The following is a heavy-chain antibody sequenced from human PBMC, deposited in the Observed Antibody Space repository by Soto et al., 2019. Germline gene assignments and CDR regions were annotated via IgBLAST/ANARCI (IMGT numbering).Heavy chain of an antibody. CDR3: ARDYEPTLPNYYYYYMDV. CDR2: ISAYNGNT. J-gene: IGHJ6*03. D-gene: IGHD3-16*01. Sequence: GASVKVSCKASGYTLTSYGISWVRQAPGQGLEWMGWISAYNGNTNYAQKLQGRVTMTTDTSTSTAYMELRSLRSDDTAVYYCARDYEPTLPNYYYYYMDVWGKGTTVTVSS. CDR1: GYTLTSYG. V-gene: IGHV1-18*01.